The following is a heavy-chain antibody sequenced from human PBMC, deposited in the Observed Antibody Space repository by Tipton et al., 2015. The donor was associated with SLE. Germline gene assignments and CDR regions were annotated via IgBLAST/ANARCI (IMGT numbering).Heavy chain of an antibody. Sequence: TLSLTCSFSGVSINPNFWSWIRQPPGKGLEWIGYIYTSGSTNYNPALKRRVTISVDTSKNQFSLKLSSVTATDTAVYYCARGHPGAFDIWGRGAMVTVSS. CDR2: IYTSGST. CDR1: GVSINPNF. J-gene: IGHJ3*02. V-gene: IGHV4-4*08. CDR3: ARGHPGAFDI.